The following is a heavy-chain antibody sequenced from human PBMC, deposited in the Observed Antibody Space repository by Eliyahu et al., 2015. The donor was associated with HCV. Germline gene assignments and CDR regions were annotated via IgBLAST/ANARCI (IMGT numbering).Heavy chain of an antibody. CDR3: ARWGYSGTSREYYFDY. D-gene: IGHD6-13*01. CDR2: IWYDGSNK. V-gene: IGHV3-33*01. CDR1: GFSXNGYG. Sequence: QVQLVESGGGVVQPGRSLRLSCAASGFSXNGYGMPWVRQAPGKGLEWVAVIWYDGSNKYYADSVKGRFTISRDNSKNTLYLQMSSLRAEDTAVYYCARWGYSGTSREYYFDYWGQGTLVTVSS. J-gene: IGHJ4*02.